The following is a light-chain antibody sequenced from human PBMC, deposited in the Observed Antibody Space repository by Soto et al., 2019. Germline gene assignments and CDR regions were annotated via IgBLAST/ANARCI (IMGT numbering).Light chain of an antibody. CDR2: DVS. J-gene: IGLJ3*02. V-gene: IGLV2-11*01. CDR3: CSYAGSYTWV. CDR1: SSDVGGYNY. Sequence: QSALTQPRSVSGSPGQSVTISCTGTSSDVGGYNYVSWYQQHPGKAPKLMIYDVSKRPSGVPDRFSGSKSGNTASLIISGLQAEDEADYYFCSYAGSYTWVFGGGTKLTVL.